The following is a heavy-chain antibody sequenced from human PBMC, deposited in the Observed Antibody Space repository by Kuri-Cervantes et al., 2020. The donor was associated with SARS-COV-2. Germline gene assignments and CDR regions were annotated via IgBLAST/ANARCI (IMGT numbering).Heavy chain of an antibody. Sequence: GESLKTSCAASGFNFSSYSMNWVRQAPGKGLEWVSYISSSSSTIYYADSVKGRFTLSRDNAKNSLYLQMNSLRDEDTAVYYCARGYCSSTSCPPYYYYGMDVWGQGTTVTVSS. J-gene: IGHJ6*02. D-gene: IGHD2-2*01. CDR1: GFNFSSYS. CDR3: ARGYCSSTSCPPYYYYGMDV. CDR2: ISSSSSTI. V-gene: IGHV3-48*02.